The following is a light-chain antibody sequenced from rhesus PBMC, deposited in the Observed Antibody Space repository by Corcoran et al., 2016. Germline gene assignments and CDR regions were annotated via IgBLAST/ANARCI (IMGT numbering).Light chain of an antibody. CDR3: QQGYSYPLT. J-gene: IGKJ4*01. CDR2: RAS. V-gene: IGKV1S9*01. Sequence: DIQMTQSPSSLSASVGDRVTITCQASQSLSNYLNWYQQKPGKIPKLLIYRASSLQSGIPSRFSGSGSGTDFTLTISSLQPEDFATYYCQQGYSYPLTFGGGTKVEIK. CDR1: QSLSNY.